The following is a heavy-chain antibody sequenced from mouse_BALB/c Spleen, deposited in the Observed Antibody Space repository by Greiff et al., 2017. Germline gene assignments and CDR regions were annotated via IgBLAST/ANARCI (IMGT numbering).Heavy chain of an antibody. J-gene: IGHJ2*01. D-gene: IGHD4-1*01. CDR3: ARSHANLYYFDY. CDR2: ISYSGST. Sequence: EVQLHQSGPSLVKPSQTLSLTCSVTGDSITSGYWNWIRKFPGNKLEYMGYISYSGSTYYNPSLKSRISITRDTSKNQYYLQLNSVTTEDTATFYCARSHANLYYFDYWGQGTTLTVSS. V-gene: IGHV3-8*02. CDR1: GDSITSGY.